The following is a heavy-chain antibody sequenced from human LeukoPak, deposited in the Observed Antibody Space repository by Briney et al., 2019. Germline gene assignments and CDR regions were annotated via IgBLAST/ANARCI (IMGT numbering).Heavy chain of an antibody. D-gene: IGHD3-22*01. V-gene: IGHV4-39*01. CDR3: ARHSLGGYTNWFDP. CDR2: IYYSGST. CDR1: GGSISSSSYY. Sequence: SETLSLTCTVSGGSISSSSYYWGWIRQPPGKGLEWIGSIYYSGSTYYNPSLKSRVTISVDTSKNQFSLKLSSVTAADTAVYYCARHSLGGYTNWFDPWGQGTLVTVSS. J-gene: IGHJ5*02.